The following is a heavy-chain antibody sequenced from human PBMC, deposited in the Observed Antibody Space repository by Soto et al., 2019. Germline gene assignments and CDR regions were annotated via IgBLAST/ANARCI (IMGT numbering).Heavy chain of an antibody. CDR1: GLIFSSHW. Sequence: GGSLRLSCTATGLIFSSHWMTWVRQAPGRGLEWVANIKQDGSATHYVDSVKGRFTISRDNAKNSLYLQMDGLRADDTAVYYFASGPCAAGSYGYGWLDCWGPGTLVTVSS. J-gene: IGHJ5*01. CDR2: IKQDGSAT. CDR3: ASGPCAAGSYGYGWLDC. D-gene: IGHD3-10*01. V-gene: IGHV3-7*03.